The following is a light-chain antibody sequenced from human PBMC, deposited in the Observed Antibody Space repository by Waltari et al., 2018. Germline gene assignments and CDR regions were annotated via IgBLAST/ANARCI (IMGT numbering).Light chain of an antibody. CDR2: AES. V-gene: IGKV1-39*01. CDR1: QSINSH. J-gene: IGKJ4*01. CDR3: QQSFITPLT. Sequence: DVQMTQSPSSLSAFVGDRVTITCRASQSINSHLNWYPQKPGKAPNLLIYAESSVQTGVPSRFSGSGSGTDFTLTISSLQPEDFATYYCQQSFITPLTFGGGTKVEI.